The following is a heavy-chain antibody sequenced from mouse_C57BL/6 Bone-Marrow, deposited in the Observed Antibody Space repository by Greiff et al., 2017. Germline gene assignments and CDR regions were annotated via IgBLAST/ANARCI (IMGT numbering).Heavy chain of an antibody. V-gene: IGHV1-81*01. CDR1: GYTFTSYG. Sequence: QVQLKQSGAELARPGASVKLSCKASGYTFTSYGISWVKQRTGQGLEWIGKIYPRSGNTYYNEKLKGKAELTVDKSSRTAYRELRRLTSEYSAVYFSARVYYDYYYWYQGTSGTVSS. D-gene: IGHD2-4*01. CDR2: IYPRSGNT. CDR3: ARVYYDYYY. J-gene: IGHJ4*01.